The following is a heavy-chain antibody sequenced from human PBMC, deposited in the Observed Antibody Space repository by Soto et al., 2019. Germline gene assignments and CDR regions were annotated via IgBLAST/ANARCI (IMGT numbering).Heavy chain of an antibody. CDR2: INTGNGDT. V-gene: IGHV1-3*04. J-gene: IGHJ4*02. CDR3: ARAISGYVT. Sequence: QLVQSGAEMKKPGASVSLSCKTSGINYNTYAIHWVRQAPGQGLEWMGWINTGNGDTRYSQNFQGRVTLTRDTSASTVYMDLDSLKSEDTGVYFCARAISGYVTWGQGTLVTVSS. CDR1: GINYNTYA. D-gene: IGHD3-22*01.